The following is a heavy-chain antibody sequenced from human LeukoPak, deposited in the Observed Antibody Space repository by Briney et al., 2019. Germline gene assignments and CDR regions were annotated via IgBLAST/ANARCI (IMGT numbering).Heavy chain of an antibody. Sequence: SETLSLTCAVYDGSFSGYYWSWIRQPPGKGLEWIGEINHSGSTNYNPSLKSRVTISVDTSKNQFSLKLSSVTAADTAVYYCACRVVPAALGEFVPWGQGTLVTVSS. CDR3: ACRVVPAALGEFVP. D-gene: IGHD2-2*01. V-gene: IGHV4-34*01. CDR1: DGSFSGYY. CDR2: INHSGST. J-gene: IGHJ5*02.